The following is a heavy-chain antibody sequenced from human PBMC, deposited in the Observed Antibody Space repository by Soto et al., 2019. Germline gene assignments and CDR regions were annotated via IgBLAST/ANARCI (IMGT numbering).Heavy chain of an antibody. CDR2: ISAHNGNT. Sequence: QVHLVQSGAEVKKPGASVKVSCQGSGYAFTTYGITWVRQAPVQGLEWMGWISAHNGNTNYAQKLQGRVTVTRDTSTSTAYMELRSLRYDDTAVYYCARGRYGDYWGQVALVTVSS. D-gene: IGHD1-1*01. V-gene: IGHV1-18*01. J-gene: IGHJ4*02. CDR1: GYAFTTYG. CDR3: ARGRYGDY.